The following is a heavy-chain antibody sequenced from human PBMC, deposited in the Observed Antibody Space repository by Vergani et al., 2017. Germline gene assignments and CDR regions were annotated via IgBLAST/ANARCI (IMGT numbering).Heavy chain of an antibody. Sequence: QVQLVESGGGVVQPGRSLRLSCAASGFTFSSYAMHWVRQAPGKGLEWVAVISYDGSNKYYADSVKGRFTISRDNSKNTLYLQMTSLRAENTAVYYCARDGSRSLGAEYFQHWGQGTLVTVSS. V-gene: IGHV3-30*04. J-gene: IGHJ1*01. CDR3: ARDGSRSLGAEYFQH. D-gene: IGHD6-6*01. CDR2: ISYDGSNK. CDR1: GFTFSSYA.